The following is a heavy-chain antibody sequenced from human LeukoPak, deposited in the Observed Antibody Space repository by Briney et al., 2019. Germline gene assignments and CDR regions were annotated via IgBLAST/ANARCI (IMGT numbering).Heavy chain of an antibody. CDR2: IYYSGST. V-gene: IGHV4-39*01. Sequence: KPSETLSLTCTVSGGSISSSSYYWGWIRQPPGKGLEWIGSIYYSGSTYYNPSLKSRVTISVDTSKNQFSLKLSSVTAADTAVYYCARQWELLIDYWGQGTLVTVSS. CDR1: GGSISSSSYY. J-gene: IGHJ4*02. CDR3: ARQWELLIDY. D-gene: IGHD1-26*01.